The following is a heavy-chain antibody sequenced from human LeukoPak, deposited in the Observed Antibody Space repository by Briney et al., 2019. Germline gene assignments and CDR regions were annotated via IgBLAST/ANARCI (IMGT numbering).Heavy chain of an antibody. CDR1: GGSISSSSYY. Sequence: TPSETLSLTCTVSGGSISSSSYYWGWIRQPPGKGLEWIGSIYYSGSTYYNPSLKSRVTISVDTSKNQFSLKLSSVTAADTAVYYCARLAGATVTTQFDYWGQGTLSPSPQ. CDR3: ARLAGATVTTQFDY. CDR2: IYYSGST. J-gene: IGHJ4*02. D-gene: IGHD4-17*01. V-gene: IGHV4-39*01.